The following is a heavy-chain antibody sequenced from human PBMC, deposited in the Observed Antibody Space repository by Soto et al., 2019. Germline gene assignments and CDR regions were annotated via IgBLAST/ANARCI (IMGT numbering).Heavy chain of an antibody. CDR1: GYSISSGYY. J-gene: IGHJ4*02. Sequence: SETLSLTCAVSGYSISSGYYWGWIRQPPGKGLEWIGSIYHSGNTYYNPSLKSRVTISVDTSKNQFSLKLSSVTAADTAVYYCARLTEIDYWGQGTLVTVSS. V-gene: IGHV4-38-2*01. D-gene: IGHD3-16*01. CDR2: IYHSGNT. CDR3: ARLTEIDY.